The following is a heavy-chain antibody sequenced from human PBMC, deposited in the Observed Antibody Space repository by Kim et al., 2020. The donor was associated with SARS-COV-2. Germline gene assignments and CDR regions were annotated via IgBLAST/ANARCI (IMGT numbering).Heavy chain of an antibody. Sequence: DSVKGRFTISRDNAKNTRYLQMNSLRAEDTAVYYSASGGSGWYFPYYFDYWGQGTLVTVSS. V-gene: IGHV3-74*01. CDR3: ASGGSGWYFPYYFDY. D-gene: IGHD6-19*01. J-gene: IGHJ4*02.